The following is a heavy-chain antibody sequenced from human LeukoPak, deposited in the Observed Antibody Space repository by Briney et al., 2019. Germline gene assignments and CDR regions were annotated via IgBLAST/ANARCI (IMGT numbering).Heavy chain of an antibody. CDR2: IYYSGST. V-gene: IGHV4-59*01. D-gene: IGHD6-19*01. Sequence: SETLSLTCTVSGGSISSYYWSWIRQPPGKGLEWIGYIYYSGSTNYNPSLKSRVTISVDTSKNQFSLKLSSVTAADPAVYYCARGLAVAGRGWFDPWGQGTLVTVSS. CDR1: GGSISSYY. CDR3: ARGLAVAGRGWFDP. J-gene: IGHJ5*02.